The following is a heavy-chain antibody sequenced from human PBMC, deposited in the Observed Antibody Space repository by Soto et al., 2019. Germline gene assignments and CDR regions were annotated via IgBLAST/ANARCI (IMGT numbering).Heavy chain of an antibody. D-gene: IGHD5-12*01. J-gene: IGHJ4*02. V-gene: IGHV4-30-2*06. Sequence: SETLSLTCTVSGGSMSYGGCTRSWIRKSTGKGLEWIGYISRLDNPYFHPSFKSRVTMSIDRSRNQFYLNLSSMTAADRAVYYCARGAGYDPFDYWGQGVLVTVYS. CDR2: ISRLDNP. CDR3: ARGAGYDPFDY. CDR1: GGSMSYGGCT.